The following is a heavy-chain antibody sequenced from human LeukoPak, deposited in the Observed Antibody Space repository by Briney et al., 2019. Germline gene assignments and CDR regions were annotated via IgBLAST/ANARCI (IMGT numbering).Heavy chain of an antibody. D-gene: IGHD5-24*01. V-gene: IGHV3-21*04. CDR3: ARTQKRGPYYFDC. J-gene: IGHJ4*02. CDR1: GFTFDTYS. CDR2: ISSSSRYI. Sequence: PGGSLRLSCAASGFTFDTYSMNWVRQAPGKGLEWVSSISSSSRYIYYADSVKGRFTISRDNAKNSLYLQMDSLRAEDTAVYYCARTQKRGPYYFDCWGQGTLVTVYS.